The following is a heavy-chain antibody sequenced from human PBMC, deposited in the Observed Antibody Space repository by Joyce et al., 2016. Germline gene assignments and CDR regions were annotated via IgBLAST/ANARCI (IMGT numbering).Heavy chain of an antibody. CDR3: AKGPRYAYGSSSGFDS. CDR2: ISHDGRDK. D-gene: IGHD3-16*01. CDR1: GFTFSSHG. Sequence: QVQLVESGGGVVQPGRSLRLSCVASGFTFSSHGMHWARQAPGKGPEWVAFISHDGRDKYYAGSGKGRLTGSRDNSGKTVFLQMGSLGVEDTVVYYCAKGPRYAYGSSSGFDSWGQGTLVAVSS. J-gene: IGHJ4*02. V-gene: IGHV3-30*18.